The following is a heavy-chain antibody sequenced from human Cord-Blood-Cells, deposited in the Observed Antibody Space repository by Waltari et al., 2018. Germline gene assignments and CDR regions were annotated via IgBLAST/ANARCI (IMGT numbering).Heavy chain of an antibody. CDR3: ARVSSNWVDY. CDR1: GYSISSGYY. CDR2: IYHSGTT. Sequence: QVQLQESGPGLVKPSETLSLTCAVSGYSISSGYYWGWSRQPPGKGLEWIGSIYHSGTTYYNPSLKSLVTISVDTSKTQFSLKLSSVTAADTAVYYCARVSSNWVDYWGQGTLVTVSS. D-gene: IGHD7-27*01. J-gene: IGHJ4*02. V-gene: IGHV4-38-2*01.